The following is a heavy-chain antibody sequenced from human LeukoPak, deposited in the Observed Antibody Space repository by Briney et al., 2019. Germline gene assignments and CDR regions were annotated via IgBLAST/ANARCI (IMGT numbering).Heavy chain of an antibody. V-gene: IGHV3-23*01. J-gene: IGHJ1*01. CDR1: GFTLSSYA. Sequence: PGGSLRLSCAASGFTLSSYAMSWVRQAPGKGLEWVSAISGSGGSTYYADSVKGRFTISRDNSKNTLYLQMDSLRAKDTAVYYCAKDSSGWYGEYFQHWGQGTLVTVSS. CDR3: AKDSSGWYGEYFQH. CDR2: ISGSGGST. D-gene: IGHD6-19*01.